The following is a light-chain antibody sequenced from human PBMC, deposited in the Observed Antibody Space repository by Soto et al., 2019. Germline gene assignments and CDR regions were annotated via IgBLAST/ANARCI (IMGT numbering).Light chain of an antibody. CDR2: LNSDGSH. V-gene: IGLV4-69*01. Sequence: QLVLTQSPSASASLGASVNLTCTLSSGHRSYAIAWHQQQPEKGPRYLMNLNSDGSHSKGDGIPDRFSGSSSGAERYLTISSLQSEDEADYYCQTWGTGIKVFGVGTKLTVL. CDR1: SGHRSYA. CDR3: QTWGTGIKV. J-gene: IGLJ2*01.